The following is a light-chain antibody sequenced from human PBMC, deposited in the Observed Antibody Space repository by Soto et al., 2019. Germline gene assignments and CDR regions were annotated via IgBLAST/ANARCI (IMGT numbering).Light chain of an antibody. J-gene: IGKJ2*01. CDR1: QSISSW. CDR2: DAS. V-gene: IGKV1-5*01. Sequence: DIQMTQSPSTLSASVGDRVTITCRASQSISSWLAWYQQKPGKAPKLLIYDASSLESGVPSRFRGSGSGTEFTLTISSLQPDDFATYYCQQYNSYPMYTFGQGNKLEIK. CDR3: QQYNSYPMYT.